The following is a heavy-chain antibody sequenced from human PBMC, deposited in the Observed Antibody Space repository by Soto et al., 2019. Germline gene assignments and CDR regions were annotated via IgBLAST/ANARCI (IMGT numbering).Heavy chain of an antibody. V-gene: IGHV4-39*07. J-gene: IGHJ4*02. Sequence: PSETLSLTCTVSGGSISSSSYYWGWIRQPPGKGLEWIGSIYYSGSTYYNPSLKSRVTISVDTSKNQFSLKLSSVTASDLAVYYCAREGQLRSGLFDYWGQGTLVTVSS. CDR3: AREGQLRSGLFDY. CDR2: IYYSGST. D-gene: IGHD3-10*02. CDR1: GGSISSSSYY.